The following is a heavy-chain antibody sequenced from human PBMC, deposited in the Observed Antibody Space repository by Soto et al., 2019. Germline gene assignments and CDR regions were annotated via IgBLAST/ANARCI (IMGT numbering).Heavy chain of an antibody. Sequence: EVQLVESGGGLVQPGGSLRLSCAASGFTFSSYWMSWVRQAPGKGLEWVANIKQDGREKYYVDSVKGRFTISRDNAKNSLYLQMNGLRAEDTAVYYCAREEADSSADLIDPWGQGTLVTVSS. CDR1: GFTFSSYW. J-gene: IGHJ5*02. CDR2: IKQDGREK. CDR3: AREEADSSADLIDP. V-gene: IGHV3-7*01. D-gene: IGHD6-19*01.